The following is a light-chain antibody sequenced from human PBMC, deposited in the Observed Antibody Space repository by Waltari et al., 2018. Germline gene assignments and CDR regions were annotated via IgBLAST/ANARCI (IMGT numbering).Light chain of an antibody. CDR1: NNNNGTYG. J-gene: IGLJ3*02. CDR3: STWDHSLNGRV. CDR2: GI. Sequence: HSALNQEASVSGTVGQKVTLSCTGNNNNNGTYGVGWYQQISHGPPKSVMFGISLPSGIPDRFSGAKSGTTAFLTISGLQPEDEGDYFCSTWDHSLNGRVFGGGTKLTVL. V-gene: IGLV1-36*01.